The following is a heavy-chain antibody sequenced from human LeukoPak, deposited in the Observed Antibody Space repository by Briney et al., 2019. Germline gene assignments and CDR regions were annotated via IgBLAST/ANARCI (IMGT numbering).Heavy chain of an antibody. V-gene: IGHV4-61*08. D-gene: IGHD6-13*01. Sequence: SETLSLTCGVSNASINSNVFYWGWVRQPPGKGLEWIGYIYYSGSANYHPSLKSRVTISVDTPKKQFSLRLSSVTAADTAVYYCARDVAAAGTVAFDIWGQGTMVTVSS. J-gene: IGHJ3*02. CDR1: NASINSNVFY. CDR3: ARDVAAAGTVAFDI. CDR2: IYYSGSA.